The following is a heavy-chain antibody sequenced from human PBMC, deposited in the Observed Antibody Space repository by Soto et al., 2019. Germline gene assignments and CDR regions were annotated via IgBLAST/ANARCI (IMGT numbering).Heavy chain of an antibody. CDR3: ARVKEIVGATGWFDP. CDR2: IIPIFGTG. J-gene: IGHJ5*02. Sequence: QVQLVQSGAEVKKPGSSVKVSCKASGGTFSTYGISWVRQAPGQGLEWMGGIIPIFGTGNYAQKFQGRVTLPAAEPTSTAYMELRSLRSEDTAVYYCARVKEIVGATGWFDPWGQGTLVTVSS. CDR1: GGTFSTYG. D-gene: IGHD1-26*01. V-gene: IGHV1-69*12.